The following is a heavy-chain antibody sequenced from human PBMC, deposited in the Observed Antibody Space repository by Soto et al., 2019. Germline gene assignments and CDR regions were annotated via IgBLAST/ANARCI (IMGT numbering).Heavy chain of an antibody. CDR1: GYTFTAYY. CDR3: ARQGSGSEYPQYFYYGMDV. CDR2: INPNSGVA. Sequence: VELVQSGAEVEKLGAAVRISCKTSGYTFTAYYIHWVRQAPGQGLEWMGWINPNSGVANYAQNFQGRVTMTRDTSISTVYMELTKMRSEDTTIYYCARQGSGSEYPQYFYYGMDVWGQGTTAAASS. V-gene: IGHV1-2*02. J-gene: IGHJ6*02. D-gene: IGHD5-12*01.